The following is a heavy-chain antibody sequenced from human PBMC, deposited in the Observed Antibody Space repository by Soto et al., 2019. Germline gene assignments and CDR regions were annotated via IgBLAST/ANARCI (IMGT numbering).Heavy chain of an antibody. CDR3: TRDASRDSSARGWFDP. CDR1: GFTLRSFT. D-gene: IGHD6-13*01. J-gene: IGHJ5*02. CDR2: ISSNSAYI. V-gene: IGHV3-21*01. Sequence: GGSLRLSCAASGFTLRSFTMNWVRQAPGKGLEWVSTISSNSAYIYYTDALRGRFTISRDNAKNSLHLQMNSLRAEDTAVYYCTRDASRDSSARGWFDPWGPGTLVTVSS.